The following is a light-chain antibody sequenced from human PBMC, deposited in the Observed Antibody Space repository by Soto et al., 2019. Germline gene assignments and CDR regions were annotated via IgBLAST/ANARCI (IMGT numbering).Light chain of an antibody. CDR3: SSYTSSSHAV. V-gene: IGLV2-14*01. CDR1: SSDVGGYNY. Sequence: QSALTQPASVSGSPGQSITISCTGTSSDVGGYNYISWYQQHPGKAPKLMIYDVSNRPSGVSNRFSGSKSGNTASLTISGLQAEDEADYYCSSYTSSSHAVFGGGTQLTVL. CDR2: DVS. J-gene: IGLJ7*01.